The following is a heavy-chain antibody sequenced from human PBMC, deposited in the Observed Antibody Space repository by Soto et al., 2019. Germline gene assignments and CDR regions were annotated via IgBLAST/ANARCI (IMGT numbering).Heavy chain of an antibody. CDR1: GGSIGSNTYY. CDR2: VYYTGST. J-gene: IGHJ4*02. CDR3: AVARGYYNFDY. V-gene: IGHV4-39*01. Sequence: QLQLQESGPGLVKPSETLSLTCTVSGGSIGSNTYYWGWIRQPPGKGLEWVGSVYYTGSTYYNPSLKSRVTISVDTSKDQFSLRLRSVSAADTAVYYCAVARGYYNFDYWSQGTLVTVFS. D-gene: IGHD3-22*01.